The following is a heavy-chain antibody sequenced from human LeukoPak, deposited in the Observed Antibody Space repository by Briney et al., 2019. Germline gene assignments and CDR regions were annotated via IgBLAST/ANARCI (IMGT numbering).Heavy chain of an antibody. J-gene: IGHJ4*02. Sequence: GGSLRLSCAASGFTFSSYWMHWVRQAPGKGLVWVSRISIDGSSTSYLDSVKGRFTISRDNAKNTLYLQMDSLRAEDTAVYFCARDCSGSYYALDYWGQGTLVTVSS. CDR3: ARDCSGSYYALDY. CDR1: GFTFSSYW. CDR2: ISIDGSST. V-gene: IGHV3-74*01. D-gene: IGHD1-26*01.